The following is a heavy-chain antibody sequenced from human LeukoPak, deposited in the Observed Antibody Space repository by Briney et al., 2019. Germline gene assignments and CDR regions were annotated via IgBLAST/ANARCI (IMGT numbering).Heavy chain of an antibody. CDR2: ISYDGSNK. Sequence: GGSLRLSCAASGFTFSSYAMHWVRQAPGKGLEWVAVISYDGSNKYYADSVKGRFTISRDNSKNTLYLQMNSLRAEDTAVYYCARDIDFWSGYYTYYYYMDVWGKGTTVTVSS. V-gene: IGHV3-30-3*01. CDR1: GFTFSSYA. CDR3: ARDIDFWSGYYTYYYYMDV. J-gene: IGHJ6*03. D-gene: IGHD3-3*01.